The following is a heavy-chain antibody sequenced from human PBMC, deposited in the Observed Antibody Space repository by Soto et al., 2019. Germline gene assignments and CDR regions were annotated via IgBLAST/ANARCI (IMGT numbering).Heavy chain of an antibody. CDR2: ISYDGTDE. CDR1: GFSFSSYG. V-gene: IGHV3-30*18. CDR3: AKQESDWNGHFDY. D-gene: IGHD1-1*01. J-gene: IGHJ4*02. Sequence: QVQLVESGGGVVQPGRSLRLSCAASGFSFSSYGMHWVRQAPGKGLEWVAMISYDGTDEYYADSVKGRFTISRDNSKNAVYLQMDSLRAEDTAVYYGAKQESDWNGHFDYWGQGTLVTVSS.